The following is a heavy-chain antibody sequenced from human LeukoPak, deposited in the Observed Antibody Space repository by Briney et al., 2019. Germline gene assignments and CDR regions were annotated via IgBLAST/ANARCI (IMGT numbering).Heavy chain of an antibody. CDR1: GDSVSSNSAA. V-gene: IGHV6-1*01. Sequence: SQTLSLTCAISGDSVSSNSAAWNWIRQSPARGLEWLGSTYYRSKGYNDYAVSVKSRITINPDTSKNQFYLQLNSVTPEDTAVYYCARDAVSGSQLLDYYYYGMDVWGHGTTVTVSS. CDR3: ARDAVSGSQLLDYYYYGMDV. J-gene: IGHJ6*02. CDR2: TYYRSKGYN. D-gene: IGHD2-2*01.